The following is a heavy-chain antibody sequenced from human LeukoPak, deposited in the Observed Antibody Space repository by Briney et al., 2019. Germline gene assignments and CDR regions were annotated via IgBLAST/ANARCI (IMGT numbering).Heavy chain of an antibody. CDR3: AREMDIGDCRTTDY. J-gene: IGHJ4*02. V-gene: IGHV1-2*06. CDR1: GFTFTAYY. D-gene: IGHD2-2*03. Sequence: GASVKVSCKASGFTFTAYYIHWVRQAPGQGLEWMGRLKPNSGGTNLPQKFQGRVTMTRDTSISTAYMELNRLTFDDTAVYYCAREMDIGDCRTTDYWGQGTLVTVSS. CDR2: LKPNSGGT.